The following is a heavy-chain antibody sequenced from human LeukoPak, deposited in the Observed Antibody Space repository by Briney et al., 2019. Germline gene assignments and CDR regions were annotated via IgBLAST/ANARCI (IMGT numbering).Heavy chain of an antibody. CDR3: ALVYYDFLTGNYYYYYGMDV. J-gene: IGHJ6*02. D-gene: IGHD3-9*01. V-gene: IGHV1-2*02. CDR1: GYTFTGYY. CDR2: INPNNGGT. Sequence: ASVKVPCKASGYTFTGYYIHWVRQAPGQGLEWMAWINPNNGGTNYAQKFQGRVTITRDTSISTAYMELSRLTSDDTAVYYCALVYYDFLTGNYYYYYGMDVWGQGTTVTVSS.